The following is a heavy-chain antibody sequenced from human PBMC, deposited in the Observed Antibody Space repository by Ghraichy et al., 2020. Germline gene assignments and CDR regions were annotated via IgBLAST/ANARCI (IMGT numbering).Heavy chain of an antibody. CDR2: TRNKANSYTT. Sequence: GGSLRLSCAASGFTFSDHYMDWVRQAPGKGLEWVGRTRNKANSYTTEYAASVKGRFTISRDDSKNSLYLQMNSLKTEDTAVYYCARAVSNYYYYYYYMDVWGKGTTVTVSS. CDR3: ARAVSNYYYYYYYMDV. D-gene: IGHD4-11*01. CDR1: GFTFSDHY. J-gene: IGHJ6*03. V-gene: IGHV3-72*01.